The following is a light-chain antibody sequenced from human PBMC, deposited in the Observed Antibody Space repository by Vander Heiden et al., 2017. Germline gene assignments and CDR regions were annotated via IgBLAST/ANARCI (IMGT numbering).Light chain of an antibody. V-gene: IGKV3-15*01. CDR2: GAS. CDR3: QQYNNWPPIT. J-gene: IGKJ5*01. CDR1: PSVSSN. Sequence: IVMTQSPATLSVSPGERATLSCRATPSVSSNLAWYQQKPRQGPRLLIYGASTRATGIPARFSGSGSGTEFTLTISSLQSEDFAVNYCQQYNNWPPITFGQGTRLEIK.